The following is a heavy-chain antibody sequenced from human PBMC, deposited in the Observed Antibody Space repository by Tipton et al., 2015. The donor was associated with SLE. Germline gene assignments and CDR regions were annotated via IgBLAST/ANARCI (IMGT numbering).Heavy chain of an antibody. CDR3: ARASDYELIDFDY. V-gene: IGHV1-2*06. CDR1: GYTFTGYY. Sequence: QLVQSGAEVKKPGASVKVSCKASGYTFTGYYMHWVRQAPGQGFEWMGRINPNSGGTNYAQKFQGRVTMTRDTSISTAYMELSRLRSDDTAVYYCARASDYELIDFDYWGQGTLVTVSS. CDR2: INPNSGGT. J-gene: IGHJ4*02. D-gene: IGHD5-12*01.